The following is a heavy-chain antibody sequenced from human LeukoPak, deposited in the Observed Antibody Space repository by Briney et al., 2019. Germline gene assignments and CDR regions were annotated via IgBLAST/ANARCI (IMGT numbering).Heavy chain of an antibody. CDR2: IIPMLGVV. V-gene: IGHV1-69*04. CDR3: ARDPQPHYGSGSYYYYGMDV. CDR1: GGTFTNYA. D-gene: IGHD3-10*01. J-gene: IGHJ6*02. Sequence: ASVKVSCKASGGTFTNYAISWVRQAPGQGLEWMGRIIPMLGVVNYAQKFQDRVTITADKSTSTAHMELSSLRSEDTAVYYCARDPQPHYGSGSYYYYGMDVWGQGTTVTVSS.